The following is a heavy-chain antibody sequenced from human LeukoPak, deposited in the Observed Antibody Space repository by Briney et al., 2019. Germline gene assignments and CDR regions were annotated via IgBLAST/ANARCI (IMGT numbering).Heavy chain of an antibody. CDR2: IIPIFGTA. D-gene: IGHD3-10*01. CDR1: GGTFSSYA. Sequence: VASVKVSCKASGGTFSSYAISWVRQAPGQGLEWMGGIIPIFGTANYAQKFQGRVTITADKSTSTAYMELSSLRSEDTAVYYCARDQGYGSGSYYSSGYWGQGTLVTVSS. V-gene: IGHV1-69*06. CDR3: ARDQGYGSGSYYSSGY. J-gene: IGHJ4*02.